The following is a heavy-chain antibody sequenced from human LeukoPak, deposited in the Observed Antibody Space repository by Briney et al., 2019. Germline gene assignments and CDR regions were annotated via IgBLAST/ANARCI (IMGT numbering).Heavy chain of an antibody. Sequence: SETLSLTCAVSGGSISSSNWWSWVRQPPGKGLEWIGEIYHSGSTNYNPSLKSRVTISVDKSKNQFSLKLSSVTAADTAVYYCARLGVGSSSWYDRFSDAFDIWGQGTMVTVSS. D-gene: IGHD6-13*01. CDR2: IYHSGST. CDR1: GGSISSSNW. J-gene: IGHJ3*02. V-gene: IGHV4-4*02. CDR3: ARLGVGSSSWYDRFSDAFDI.